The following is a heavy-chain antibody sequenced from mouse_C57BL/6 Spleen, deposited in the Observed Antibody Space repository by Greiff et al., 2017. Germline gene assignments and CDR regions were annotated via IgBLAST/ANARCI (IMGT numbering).Heavy chain of an antibody. Sequence: EVQLQQSGPVLVKPGASVKMSCKASGYTFTDYYMNWVKQSHGKSLEWIGVINPYNGGTSYNQKFKGKATLTVDKSSSTAYMELNSLTSEDSAVYYCARTRIYYYGSSYDYYAMDYWGQGTSVTVSS. J-gene: IGHJ4*01. CDR1: GYTFTDYY. CDR3: ARTRIYYYGSSYDYYAMDY. V-gene: IGHV1-19*01. D-gene: IGHD1-1*01. CDR2: INPYNGGT.